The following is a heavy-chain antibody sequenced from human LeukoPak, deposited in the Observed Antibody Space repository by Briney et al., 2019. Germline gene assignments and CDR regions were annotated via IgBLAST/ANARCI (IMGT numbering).Heavy chain of an antibody. V-gene: IGHV3-23*01. CDR1: GFTFNIYA. Sequence: GGSLRLSCAASGFTFNIYAMSWVRLAPGKGLQWVASMCGSAGCTFYADSVKGRFTISRDNSENILYLQMNSLRAEDTAIYYCARDRPNYHESNGHYYQRDGDHWGQGTLVTVSS. CDR3: ARDRPNYHESNGHYYQRDGDH. D-gene: IGHD3-22*01. J-gene: IGHJ5*02. CDR2: MCGSAGCT.